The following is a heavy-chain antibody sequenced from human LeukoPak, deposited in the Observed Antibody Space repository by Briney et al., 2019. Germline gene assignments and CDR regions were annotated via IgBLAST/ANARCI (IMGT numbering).Heavy chain of an antibody. D-gene: IGHD2-2*01. V-gene: IGHV1-18*01. CDR3: ARGYCSSTTCLYFDN. CDR2: ISGYNGNT. J-gene: IGHJ4*02. CDR1: GYTFIRYG. Sequence: ASVKVSCKASGYTFIRYGINWVRQAPGQGLEWMGWISGYNGNTNYAQKLQGRVTLTTDTPTNTAYMDLRSLQPDDTAVYYCARGYCSSTTCLYFDNWGQGTPVTVSS.